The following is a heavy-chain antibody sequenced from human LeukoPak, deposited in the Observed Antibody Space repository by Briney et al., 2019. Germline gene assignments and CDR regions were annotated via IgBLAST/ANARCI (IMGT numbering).Heavy chain of an antibody. Sequence: GGSLRLSCAASGFTLSGFWMSWVRQAPGKGLEWVANINQDGSQKNYVDSVKGRFTISRDKAKNSMYLEMNSLRAQDTAVYYCAREEGPWGQGTLVTVSS. V-gene: IGHV3-7*01. CDR1: GFTLSGFW. CDR2: INQDGSQK. J-gene: IGHJ5*02. CDR3: AREEGP.